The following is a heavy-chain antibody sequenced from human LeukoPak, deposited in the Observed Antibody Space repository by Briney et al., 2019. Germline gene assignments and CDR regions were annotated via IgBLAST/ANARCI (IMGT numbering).Heavy chain of an antibody. D-gene: IGHD3-3*01. J-gene: IGHJ4*02. CDR3: ATYYDFWSGYYTYYFDY. V-gene: IGHV1-2*06. Sequence: ASVKVSCKASGYTFTGYYMHWVRQAPGQGLEWMGRINPNSGGTNYAQKFQGRATMTRDTSISTAYMELSRLRSDDTAVYYCATYYDFWSGYYTYYFDYWGQGTLVTVSS. CDR1: GYTFTGYY. CDR2: INPNSGGT.